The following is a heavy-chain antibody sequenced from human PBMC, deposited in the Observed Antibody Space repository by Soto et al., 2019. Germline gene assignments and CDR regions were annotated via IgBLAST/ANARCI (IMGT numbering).Heavy chain of an antibody. CDR1: GYTFTSYY. Sequence: QVQLVQSGAEVKKPGASVKVSCKASGYTFTSYYMHWVRQAPGQGLEWMGIINPSGGSTSYAKKGQGRVTMTSDTSTSTVYMELSSLRSEDTAVYYCAREGVVAATQEFDPWGQGTLVTVSS. J-gene: IGHJ5*02. CDR3: AREGVVAATQEFDP. V-gene: IGHV1-46*03. D-gene: IGHD2-15*01. CDR2: INPSGGST.